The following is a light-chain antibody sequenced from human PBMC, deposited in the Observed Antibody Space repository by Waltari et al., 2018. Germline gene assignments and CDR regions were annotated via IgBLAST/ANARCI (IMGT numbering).Light chain of an antibody. Sequence: SALTQPASVSGSPGQSSILSCTGTSSAVGDYHYVSWYQHRPGKAPTLMIYDVAQPPSVISSRFSCSKSGNTASLTISGLQPEDEADYYCCSYAGSDTLVFGGGTKLTVL. CDR1: SSAVGDYHY. CDR2: DVA. V-gene: IGLV2-23*02. J-gene: IGLJ2*01. CDR3: CSYAGSDTLV.